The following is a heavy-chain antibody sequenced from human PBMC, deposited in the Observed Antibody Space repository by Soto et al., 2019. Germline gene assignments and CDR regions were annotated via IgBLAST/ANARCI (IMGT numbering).Heavy chain of an antibody. CDR3: AREDMSGTYYFDY. CDR2: MYYSGIT. Sequence: QVQLQESGPGLVKPSETLSLTCTVSGAPVSSETHFWTWIRQPPGKGLEWIGYMYYSGITNSNPALKSRVTRSVDRSRNQFSLSLKSVTAADTAVYYCAREDMSGTYYFDYWGPGMQVTVSS. V-gene: IGHV4-61*01. D-gene: IGHD1-26*01. CDR1: GAPVSSETHF. J-gene: IGHJ4*02.